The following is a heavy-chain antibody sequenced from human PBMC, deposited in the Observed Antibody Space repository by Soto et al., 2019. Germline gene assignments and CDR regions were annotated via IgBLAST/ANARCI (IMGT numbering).Heavy chain of an antibody. J-gene: IGHJ6*02. CDR1: GFTFSSYA. CDR3: AREGGIEGPEDYYYGMDV. V-gene: IGHV3-30-3*01. D-gene: IGHD1-26*01. Sequence: QVQLVESGGGVVQPGRSLRLSCAASGFTFSSYAMHWVRQAPGKGLEWVAVISYDGSNKYYADSVKGRFTISRDNSKNTLYLQMNSLRAEDTAVYYCAREGGIEGPEDYYYGMDVWGQGTTVTVSS. CDR2: ISYDGSNK.